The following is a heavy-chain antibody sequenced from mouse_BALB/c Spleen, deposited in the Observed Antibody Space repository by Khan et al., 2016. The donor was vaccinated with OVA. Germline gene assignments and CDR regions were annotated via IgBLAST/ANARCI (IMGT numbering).Heavy chain of an antibody. CDR1: GYTFSSYY. CDR3: TRSGYCSFAY. V-gene: IGHV1S81*02. Sequence: QVQLKVSGAELVKPGASVKSSCKASGYTFSSYYMYWVKQRPGQVLEWIGEINPNIGGTNFNEKLNSKATLTVDKSSSTAYMQLSSLSSEDSAVYYRTRSGYCSFAYWGQGTLVTVSA. CDR2: INPNIGGT. D-gene: IGHD3-2*02. J-gene: IGHJ3*01.